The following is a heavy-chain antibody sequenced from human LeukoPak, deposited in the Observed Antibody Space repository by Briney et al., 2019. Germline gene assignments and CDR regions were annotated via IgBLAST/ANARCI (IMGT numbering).Heavy chain of an antibody. CDR3: ARAGAWQIDP. J-gene: IGHJ5*02. CDR2: INHSGST. Sequence: SETLSLTCAVYGGSLSGYYWIWIRQPPGKGLEWIGEINHSGSTNYNPSLKSRVTISLNRPNNQFSLRLTSVTAADTAMYYCARAGAWQIDPWGQGTLVTVSS. V-gene: IGHV4-34*01. CDR1: GGSLSGYY. D-gene: IGHD3-10*01.